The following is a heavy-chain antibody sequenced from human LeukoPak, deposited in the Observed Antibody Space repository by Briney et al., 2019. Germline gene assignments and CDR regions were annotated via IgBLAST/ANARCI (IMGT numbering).Heavy chain of an antibody. J-gene: IGHJ4*02. D-gene: IGHD2-8*01. CDR2: INQAGSQK. CDR3: ARDPDCTSDVCFDY. Sequence: GGALRLSCSASGFTFSSYWMTWVRQAPGKGPEWVANINQAGSQKYYVDSVKGRFYISRDNAKNSLYLQMHSRRVEDTVVYDCARDPDCTSDVCFDYWGQGTLVTVSS. V-gene: IGHV3-7*01. CDR1: GFTFSSYW.